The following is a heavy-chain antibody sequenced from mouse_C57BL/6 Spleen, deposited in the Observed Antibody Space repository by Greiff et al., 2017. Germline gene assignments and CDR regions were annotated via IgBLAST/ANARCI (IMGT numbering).Heavy chain of an antibody. CDR1: GYSFTGYY. Sequence: EVKLQESGPELVKPGASVKISCKASGYSFTGYYMNWVKQSPEKSLEWIGEINPSTGGTTYNQKFKAKATLTVDKSSSTAYMQLKSLTSEDSAVYYCARWGLVDWYFDVWGTGTTVTVSS. V-gene: IGHV1-42*01. CDR2: INPSTGGT. CDR3: ARWGLVDWYFDV. D-gene: IGHD2-2*01. J-gene: IGHJ1*03.